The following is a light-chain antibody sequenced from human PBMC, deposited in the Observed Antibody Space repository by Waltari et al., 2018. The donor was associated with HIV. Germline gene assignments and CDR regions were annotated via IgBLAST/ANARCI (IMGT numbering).Light chain of an antibody. J-gene: IGKJ4*01. CDR2: DAS. Sequence: DIQMTQSPSSLSASVGDRVTITCQASQDISDYLNWYQQKPGKAPKLLIYDASNLETGVPSRFSGTGSGTDFPFTISSLQPEDIATYYCQQYDSLLTFGGGTKVEIK. CDR3: QQYDSLLT. V-gene: IGKV1-33*01. CDR1: QDISDY.